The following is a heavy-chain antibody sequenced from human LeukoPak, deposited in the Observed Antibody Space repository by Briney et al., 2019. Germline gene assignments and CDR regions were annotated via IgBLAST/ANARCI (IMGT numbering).Heavy chain of an antibody. CDR3: ARDRGVWFGELSPTYNY. Sequence: ASVKVSCKASGYTFTGYYMHWVRQAPGQGLEWMGWINPNSGGTNYAQKFQGRVTMTRDTSISTAYMELSRLRSDDTAVYYCARDRGVWFGELSPTYNYWGQGTLVTVSS. D-gene: IGHD3-10*01. CDR2: INPNSGGT. V-gene: IGHV1-2*02. CDR1: GYTFTGYY. J-gene: IGHJ4*02.